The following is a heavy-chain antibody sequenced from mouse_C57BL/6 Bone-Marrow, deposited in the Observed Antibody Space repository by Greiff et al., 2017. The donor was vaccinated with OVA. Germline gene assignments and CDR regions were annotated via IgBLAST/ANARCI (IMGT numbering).Heavy chain of an antibody. J-gene: IGHJ4*01. CDR2: ISDGGSYT. CDR1: GFTFSSYA. D-gene: IGHD1-1*01. Sequence: EVKLMESGGGLVKPGGSLKLSCAASGFTFSSYAMSWVRQTPEKRLEWVATISDGGSYTYYPDNVKGRFTISRDNAKNNLYLQMSHLKSEDTAMYYCAREEVFITTVVAYYYAMDYWGQGTSVTVSS. CDR3: AREEVFITTVVAYYYAMDY. V-gene: IGHV5-4*01.